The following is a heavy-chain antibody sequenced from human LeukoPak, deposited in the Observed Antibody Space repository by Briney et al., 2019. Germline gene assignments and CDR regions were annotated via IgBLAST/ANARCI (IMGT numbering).Heavy chain of an antibody. D-gene: IGHD6-19*01. CDR2: TSSDGSSK. CDR3: ARDSPRLSGWLGHFDY. V-gene: IGHV3-30*03. CDR1: GFTFRSYG. J-gene: IGHJ4*02. Sequence: GGSLRLSCAASGFTFRSYGMHWVRQAPGKGLEWVAVTSSDGSSKNYADSMKGQFTISRDNSKNTLFLQMNNLRAEDTAVYYCARDSPRLSGWLGHFDYWGQGTLVTVSS.